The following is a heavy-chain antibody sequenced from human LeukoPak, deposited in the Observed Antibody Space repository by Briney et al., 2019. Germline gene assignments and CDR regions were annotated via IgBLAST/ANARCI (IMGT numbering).Heavy chain of an antibody. CDR3: ARRMIVVGLGY. D-gene: IGHD3-22*01. J-gene: IGHJ4*02. Sequence: PSETLSLTCSVSGDSISSSSFYWGWIRQPPGKGLEWIGSIYYSGSTYYNPSLKSRVTISVDTSKNQFSLKLSSVTAADTAVYYCARRMIVVGLGYWGQGTLVTVSS. V-gene: IGHV4-39*07. CDR1: GDSISSSSFY. CDR2: IYYSGST.